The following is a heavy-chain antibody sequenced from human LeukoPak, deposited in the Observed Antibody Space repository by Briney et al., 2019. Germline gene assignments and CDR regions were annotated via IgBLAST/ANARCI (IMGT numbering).Heavy chain of an antibody. CDR1: GGSISSGGYY. Sequence: SETLSLTCTVSGGSISSGGYYWSWIRQHPGTGLEWIGYIYYSGSTYYNPSLKSRVTISVDTSKNQFSLKLSSVTAADTAVYYCARLYYDSSGYAPGWFDPWGQGTLVTVSS. CDR2: IYYSGST. CDR3: ARLYYDSSGYAPGWFDP. J-gene: IGHJ5*02. D-gene: IGHD3-22*01. V-gene: IGHV4-31*03.